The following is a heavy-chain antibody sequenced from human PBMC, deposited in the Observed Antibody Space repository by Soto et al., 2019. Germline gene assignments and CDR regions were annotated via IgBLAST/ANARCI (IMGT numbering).Heavy chain of an antibody. CDR3: ARDPTLDLSGWSGMDV. D-gene: IGHD6-19*01. V-gene: IGHV3-48*03. Sequence: GGSLRLSCAASGFTFSSYEMNWVRQAPGKGLEWVSYISSSGSTIYYADSVKGRFTISRDNAKNSLYLQMNSLRAEDTAVYYCARDPTLDLSGWSGMDVWGQGTTVTVYS. J-gene: IGHJ6*02. CDR2: ISSSGSTI. CDR1: GFTFSSYE.